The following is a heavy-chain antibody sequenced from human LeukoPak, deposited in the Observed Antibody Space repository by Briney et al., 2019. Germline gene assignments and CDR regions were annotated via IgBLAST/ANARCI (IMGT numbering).Heavy chain of an antibody. CDR2: ILYDGSKK. CDR1: GFTFSSYG. Sequence: TGGSLRLSCAASGFTFSSYGMHWVRQAPGKGLEWVAFILYDGSKKYYADSVRGRFTISRDNSENTVFLQMDTLRSEDTAIFYCAKAASSRGRYADTFDYWGQGTQVTVSS. V-gene: IGHV3-30*02. CDR3: AKAASSRGRYADTFDY. J-gene: IGHJ4*02. D-gene: IGHD6-19*01.